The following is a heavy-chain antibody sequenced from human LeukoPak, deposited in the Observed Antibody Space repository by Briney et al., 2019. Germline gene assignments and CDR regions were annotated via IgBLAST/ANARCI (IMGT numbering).Heavy chain of an antibody. V-gene: IGHV4-59*08. Sequence: SETLSLTCTVSGGSISSYYWSWIRQPPGKGLEWIGYIYYSGHTNYNPSLKIRVTISVDPSKNQFSLKLSSVTAADTAVYYCARAHITDPWFDPWGQGTLVTVSS. D-gene: IGHD2-21*01. CDR1: GGSISSYY. CDR3: ARAHITDPWFDP. J-gene: IGHJ5*02. CDR2: IYYSGHT.